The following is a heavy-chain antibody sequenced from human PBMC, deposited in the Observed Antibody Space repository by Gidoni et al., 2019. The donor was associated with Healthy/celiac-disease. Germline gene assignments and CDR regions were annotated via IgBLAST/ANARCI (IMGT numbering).Heavy chain of an antibody. V-gene: IGHV4-38-2*02. J-gene: IGHJ4*02. Sequence: QVQLQESGPGLVQPSETLSLPCAVSGCSIRSGYYWGWLRQPPGKGLEWIGRIDHSGSTYYNPSLKSRVTISVDTSKNQCSLKLSSVTAADTAVYYCARDGDFWSGYYKYYFAYWGQGTLVTVSS. CDR3: ARDGDFWSGYYKYYFAY. CDR2: IDHSGST. D-gene: IGHD3-3*01. CDR1: GCSIRSGYY.